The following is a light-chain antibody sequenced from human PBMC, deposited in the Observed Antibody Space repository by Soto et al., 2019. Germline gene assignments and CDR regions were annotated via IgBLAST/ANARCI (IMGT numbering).Light chain of an antibody. CDR2: GPS. V-gene: IGKV3-15*01. CDR3: QRYNNWPRT. J-gene: IGKJ1*01. CDR1: QSVGGN. Sequence: EIVMTQSPGTLSVSPGERATLSCRASQSVGGNLAWYQQKPGQAPRLLIYGPSTRATGIPARFSGSGSGTEFTLTISSLQSEDFAVYYCQRYNNWPRTFGQGTKVEVK.